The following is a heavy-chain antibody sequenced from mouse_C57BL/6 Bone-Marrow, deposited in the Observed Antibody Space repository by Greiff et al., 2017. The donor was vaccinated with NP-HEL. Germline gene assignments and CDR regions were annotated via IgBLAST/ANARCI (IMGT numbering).Heavy chain of an antibody. D-gene: IGHD1-3*01. Sequence: EVKLQESGPGLVKPSQSLSLTCSVTGYSITSGYYWNWIRQFPGNKLEWMGYISYDGSNNYNPSLKNRISITRDTSKNQFFLKLNSVTTEDTATYYCARKSNYGMDYWGQGTSVTVSS. V-gene: IGHV3-6*01. CDR2: ISYDGSN. CDR3: ARKSNYGMDY. J-gene: IGHJ4*01. CDR1: GYSITSGYY.